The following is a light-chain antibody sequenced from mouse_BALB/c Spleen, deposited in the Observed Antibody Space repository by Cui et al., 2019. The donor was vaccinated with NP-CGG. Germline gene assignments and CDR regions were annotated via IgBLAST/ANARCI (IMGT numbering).Light chain of an antibody. J-gene: IGLJ1*01. CDR2: GTN. Sequence: QALLTHKSALTTSPGETLTLTCRSSTGAVTTSNYANWVQEKPDHLFTGLIGGTNNRAPGVPARFSGSLIGDKAALTITGAQTEDEAIYFCALWYSNHWVFGGGTKLTVL. V-gene: IGLV1*01. CDR1: TGAVTTSNY. CDR3: ALWYSNHWV.